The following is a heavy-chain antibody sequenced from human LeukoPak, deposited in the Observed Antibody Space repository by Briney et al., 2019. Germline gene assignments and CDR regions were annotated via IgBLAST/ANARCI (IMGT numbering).Heavy chain of an antibody. CDR2: INHSGST. D-gene: IGHD5-12*01. J-gene: IGHJ4*02. CDR1: GGSFSGYY. Sequence: SETLSLTCAVYGGSFSGYYWSWIRQPPGKGLEWIGEINHSGSTNYNPSLKSRVTISVDTSKNQFSLKLSSVTAADTAVYYCARGAIVATISHYFDYWGQGTLVTVSS. V-gene: IGHV4-34*01. CDR3: ARGAIVATISHYFDY.